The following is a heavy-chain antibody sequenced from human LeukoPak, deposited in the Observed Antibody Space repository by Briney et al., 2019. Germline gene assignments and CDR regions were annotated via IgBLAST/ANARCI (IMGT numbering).Heavy chain of an antibody. D-gene: IGHD2-2*01. V-gene: IGHV3-53*01. CDR1: GFTVSSNY. CDR3: ATGPYCSSTSCRDY. CDR2: ISGSGGST. J-gene: IGHJ4*02. Sequence: GGSLRLSCAASGFTVSSNYMSWVRQAPGKGLEWVSVISGSGGSTYYADSVKGRFTISRDNSKNTLYLQMNSLRAEDTAVYYCATGPYCSSTSCRDYWGQGTLVTVSS.